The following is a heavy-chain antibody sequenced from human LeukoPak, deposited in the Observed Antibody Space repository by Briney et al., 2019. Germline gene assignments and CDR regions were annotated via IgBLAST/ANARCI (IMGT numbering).Heavy chain of an antibody. D-gene: IGHD2-8*02. CDR3: ARSAGWWSLDY. V-gene: IGHV4-4*02. J-gene: IGHJ4*02. CDR2: ISHGGST. CDR1: GDSISTRNW. Sequence: SETLSLTCAVSGDSISTRNWWNWVRQPPGKGLDWIGEISHGGSTKYNPSLKNRVTISKDNSKNEFSLKLNSVTAADTAVYFCARSAGWWSLDYWGQGVLVTVST.